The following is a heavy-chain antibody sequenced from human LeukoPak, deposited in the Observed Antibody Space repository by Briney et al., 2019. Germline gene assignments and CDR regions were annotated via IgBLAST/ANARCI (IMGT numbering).Heavy chain of an antibody. CDR1: GFTFSGFW. J-gene: IGHJ4*02. CDR3: ARGLSTFDY. Sequence: GGSLRLSCAVSGFTFSGFWMSWSRQAPGKGLEWVASINSDGSEGYYADVVKGRFTISRDNAKNSLYLQINSLRAEDTAVYYCARGLSTFDYWGQGTLVTVSS. V-gene: IGHV3-7*03. CDR2: INSDGSEG.